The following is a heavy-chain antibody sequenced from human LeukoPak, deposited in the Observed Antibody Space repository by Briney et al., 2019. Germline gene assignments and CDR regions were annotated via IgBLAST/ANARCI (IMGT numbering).Heavy chain of an antibody. Sequence: GGSLRLSCVASKFTFSSYWMSWVRQSPGKGLEWVANIKEDGSAKYYVDSVKGRFTISRDNAKNSLYLQMNSLRAEDMAVYYCARDKRDGYFNVWGQGTTVTASS. CDR2: IKEDGSAK. CDR1: KFTFSSYW. V-gene: IGHV3-7*03. CDR3: ARDKRDGYFNV. D-gene: IGHD3-22*01. J-gene: IGHJ6*02.